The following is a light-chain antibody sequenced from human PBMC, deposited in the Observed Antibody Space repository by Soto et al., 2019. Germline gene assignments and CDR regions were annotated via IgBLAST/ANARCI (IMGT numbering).Light chain of an antibody. CDR3: QPANSFPLT. CDR2: AAT. CDR1: QDISSC. V-gene: IGKV1-12*01. J-gene: IGKJ4*01. Sequence: DIQMTQSPSSVSASVGDRVTITCRASQDISSCLACYQHHPGKAPKLLIYAATNLQSGVPSRFSGSGSGTDFTLTISSLQPEDFATYYCQPANSFPLTFGGGTKVEIK.